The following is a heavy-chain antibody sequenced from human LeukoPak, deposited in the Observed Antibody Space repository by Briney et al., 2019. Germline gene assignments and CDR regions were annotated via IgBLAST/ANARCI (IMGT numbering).Heavy chain of an antibody. CDR2: INSDGSST. Sequence: GGTLRLSCESSGITFSSDWMHWVRDAAGKGLVWVSHINSDGSSTYYAGSVKGRFTISRDNAKNTLYLQMNSLRAEDTAVYYCARDLSSYGFDYWGQGKLVTVSS. V-gene: IGHV3-74*01. CDR1: GITFSSDW. D-gene: IGHD5-18*01. J-gene: IGHJ4*02. CDR3: ARDLSSYGFDY.